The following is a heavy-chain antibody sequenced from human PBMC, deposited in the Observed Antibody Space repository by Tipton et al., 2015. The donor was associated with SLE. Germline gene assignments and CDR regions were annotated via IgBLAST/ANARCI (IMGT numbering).Heavy chain of an antibody. V-gene: IGHV3-21*03. Sequence: GSLRLSCAASGFTFSSYSMNWVRQAPGKGLEWVSSISNSSSYIYYADSVKGRFTISRDNAKNSLYLQMTSLRAEDTAVYCCARDAAGIGDEGYVDDCGQGTLVTVST. CDR1: GFTFSSYS. J-gene: IGHJ4*02. CDR2: ISNSSSYI. D-gene: IGHD2-21*01. CDR3: ARDAAGIGDEGYVDD.